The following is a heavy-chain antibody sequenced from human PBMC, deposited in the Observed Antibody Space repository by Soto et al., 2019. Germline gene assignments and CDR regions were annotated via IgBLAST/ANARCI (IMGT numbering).Heavy chain of an antibody. CDR3: AKLGTMGVFDN. J-gene: IGHJ4*02. D-gene: IGHD1-26*01. CDR2: ITFRGDNI. V-gene: IGHV3-23*01. CDR1: GVTFSSYA. Sequence: EVQLLEAGGGLVSPGGSLRLSCAASGVTFSSYAMSWVRQAPGKSLEWLAGITFRGDNIYYADSVKGRFSLSRDNSRNRLDLQMNNLKVEDTALYYCAKLGTMGVFDNWGQGTLLTVSS.